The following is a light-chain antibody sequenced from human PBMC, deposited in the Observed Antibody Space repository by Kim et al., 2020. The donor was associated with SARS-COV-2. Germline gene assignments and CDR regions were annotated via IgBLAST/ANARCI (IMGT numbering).Light chain of an antibody. V-gene: IGLV2-14*03. CDR2: DVS. CDR1: SSDVGGYNF. Sequence: PRQSINKACTGSSSDVGGYNFVDWYQQHPGKAPKLMIVDVSNRPSGVAHRFSGSKSGNTASLTISGLQAEDEADYYCSSYTTNSAVFGGGTQLTVL. J-gene: IGLJ2*01. CDR3: SSYTTNSAV.